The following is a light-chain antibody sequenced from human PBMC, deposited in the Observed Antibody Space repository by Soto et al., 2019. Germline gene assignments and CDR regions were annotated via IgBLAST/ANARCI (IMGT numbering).Light chain of an antibody. V-gene: IGKV3-20*01. Sequence: EIVLTQSPGTLSLSPGERATLSCRASQSVSSNYLAWYQQKPGQAPRLPIYGASSRATGIPDRFSGSGSGTDFTLTISRLEPEDFAVYYCQQYGSSPVTFGQGTKVEIK. CDR2: GAS. CDR1: QSVSSNY. CDR3: QQYGSSPVT. J-gene: IGKJ1*01.